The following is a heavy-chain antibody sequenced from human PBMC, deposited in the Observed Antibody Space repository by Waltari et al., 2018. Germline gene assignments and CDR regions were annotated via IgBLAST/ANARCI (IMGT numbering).Heavy chain of an antibody. J-gene: IGHJ4*02. CDR2: IKKDGSEK. Sequence: EVQLVESGGGLVQPGGSLRLSCAASGFTFSSYWMSWVRQAPGKGLEWVANIKKDGSEKCYVDSVKGRFTISRDNAKNSLYLQMSSLRAEDTAVYYCARVSSKLGFDYWGQGTLVTVSS. V-gene: IGHV3-7*01. D-gene: IGHD7-27*01. CDR3: ARVSSKLGFDY. CDR1: GFTFSSYW.